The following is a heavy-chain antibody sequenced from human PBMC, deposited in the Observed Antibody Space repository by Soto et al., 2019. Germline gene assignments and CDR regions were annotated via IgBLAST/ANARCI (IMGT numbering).Heavy chain of an antibody. CDR2: IYHSGST. CDR3: ARRRYFDL. Sequence: LEILSLTCTVSGGSISSYCWSWIRQTPGKGLEWIGEIYHSGSTNYNPSLKSRVTISVDTSKNQFSLKLNSVTAADTAVYYCARRRYFDLWGRGTLVTVSS. V-gene: IGHV4-34*01. CDR1: GGSISSYC. J-gene: IGHJ2*01.